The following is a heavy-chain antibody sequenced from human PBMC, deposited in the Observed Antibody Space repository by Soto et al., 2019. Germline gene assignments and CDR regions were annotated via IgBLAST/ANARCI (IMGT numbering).Heavy chain of an antibody. V-gene: IGHV3-30-3*01. CDR2: ISDDGTNN. CDR3: VRRLTTTVTAMGY. J-gene: IGHJ4*02. D-gene: IGHD4-17*01. Sequence: QVQLEESGGGVVQPGRSLRLSCKGSGFTFSSYAIQWVRQAPGKGLEWVAAISDDGTNNHTADPVKGRFTTSRDNPRNTVYMQVSSLRVEDTAVYYCVRRLTTTVTAMGYWGQGTPVTVSS. CDR1: GFTFSSYA.